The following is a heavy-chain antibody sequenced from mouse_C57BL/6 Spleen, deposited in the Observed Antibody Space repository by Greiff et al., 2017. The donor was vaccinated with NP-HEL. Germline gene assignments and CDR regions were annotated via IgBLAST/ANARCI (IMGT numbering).Heavy chain of an antibody. CDR2: ISSGSSTI. D-gene: IGHD1-1*01. J-gene: IGHJ4*01. CDR1: GFTFSDYG. CDR3: AIGGSSYHAMDY. V-gene: IGHV5-17*01. Sequence: EVKLMESGGGLVKPGGSLKLSCAASGFTFSDYGMHWVRQAPEKGLEWVAYISSGSSTIYYADTVKGRFTISRDNAKNTLFLQMTSLRSEDTAMYYCAIGGSSYHAMDYWGQGTSVTVSS.